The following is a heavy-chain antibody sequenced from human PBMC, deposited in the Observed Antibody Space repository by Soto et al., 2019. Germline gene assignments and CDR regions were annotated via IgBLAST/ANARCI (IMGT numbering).Heavy chain of an antibody. J-gene: IGHJ4*02. Sequence: GGSLRLSCAASGFTFSSYGMHWVRQAPGKGLEWVAVISYDGSNKYYADSVKGRFTISRDNSKNTLYLQMNSMRAEDTAVYYCAKVGGTTVTTYFDYWGQGTLVTVSS. CDR1: GFTFSSYG. D-gene: IGHD4-17*01. CDR3: AKVGGTTVTTYFDY. CDR2: ISYDGSNK. V-gene: IGHV3-30*18.